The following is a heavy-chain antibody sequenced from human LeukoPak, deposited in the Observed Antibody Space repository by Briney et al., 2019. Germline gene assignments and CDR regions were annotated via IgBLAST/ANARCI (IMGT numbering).Heavy chain of an antibody. CDR3: ARETPHYYGSGSYTH. J-gene: IGHJ4*02. V-gene: IGHV4-4*07. D-gene: IGHD3-10*01. CDR2: IFPSGTT. CDR1: GGSMDNYY. Sequence: SETLSLNCTVSGGSMDNYYWSWIRQPAGKGLEVIGRIFPSGTTRYNPSLKSRVTMFIDKSKDHCSLKLTSMTAADTAVYYCARETPHYYGSGSYTHWGQGTLVTVSS.